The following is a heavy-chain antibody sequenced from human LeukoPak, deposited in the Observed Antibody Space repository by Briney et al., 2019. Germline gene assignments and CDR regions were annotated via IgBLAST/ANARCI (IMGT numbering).Heavy chain of an antibody. D-gene: IGHD6-19*01. CDR3: ARDLYSSAWYMDS. CDR2: ISAYNGNT. Sequence: ASVKVSCKASVYTLASYGIRWVRQAPGQGLEWMGWISAYNGNTNYAQNFQGRVSMTTDTPTSTAYMELRSLTSNDTAVYSCARDLYSSAWYMDSWGQGTLVTVSS. J-gene: IGHJ4*02. V-gene: IGHV1-18*01. CDR1: VYTLASYG.